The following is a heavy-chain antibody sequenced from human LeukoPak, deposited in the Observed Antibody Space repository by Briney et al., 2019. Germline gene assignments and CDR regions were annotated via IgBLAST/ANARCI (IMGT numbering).Heavy chain of an antibody. D-gene: IGHD7-27*01. V-gene: IGHV1-24*01. CDR2: FDPEDGET. CDR3: ATLGIGYPNYYYYYMDV. Sequence: ASVKVSCKASGGTFSSYAISWVRQAPGKGLEWMGGFDPEDGETIYAQKFQGRVTMTEDTSTDTAYMELSSLRSEDTAMYYCATLGIGYPNYYYYYMDVWGKGTTVTISS. CDR1: GGTFSSYA. J-gene: IGHJ6*03.